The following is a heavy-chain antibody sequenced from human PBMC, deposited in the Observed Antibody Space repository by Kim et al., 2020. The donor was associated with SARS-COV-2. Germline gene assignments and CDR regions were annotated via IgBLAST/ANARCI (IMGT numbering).Heavy chain of an antibody. V-gene: IGHV4-34*01. CDR3: ARAGAARPRGWFDP. J-gene: IGHJ5*02. D-gene: IGHD6-25*01. Sequence: NPSLKSRVTISVDTSKNQFSLKLSSVTAADTAVYYCARAGAARPRGWFDPWGQGTLVTVSS.